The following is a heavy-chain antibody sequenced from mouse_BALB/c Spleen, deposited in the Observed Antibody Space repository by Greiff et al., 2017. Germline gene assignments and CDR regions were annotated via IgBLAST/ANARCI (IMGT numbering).Heavy chain of an antibody. CDR3: ARGNWDYAMDY. J-gene: IGHJ4*01. V-gene: IGHV3-2*02. CDR2: ISYSGST. CDR1: GYSITSDYA. Sequence: ESGPGLVKPSQSLSLTCTVTGYSITSDYAWNWIRQFPGNKLEWMGYISYSGSTSYNPSLKSRISITRDTSKNQFFLQLNSVTTEDTATYYCARGNWDYAMDYWGQGTSVTVSS. D-gene: IGHD4-1*01.